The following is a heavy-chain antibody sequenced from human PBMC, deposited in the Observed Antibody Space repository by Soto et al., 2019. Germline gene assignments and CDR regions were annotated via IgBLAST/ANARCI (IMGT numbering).Heavy chain of an antibody. CDR2: ISSSSSYI. J-gene: IGHJ6*03. CDR3: ARPPPRTTYYDFWIGSPAPNYYYMDV. Sequence: GGSLRLSCAASGFTFSSYSMNWVRQAPGKGLEWVSSISSSSSYIYYADSVKGRFTISRDNAKNSLYLQMNSLRAEDTAVYYCARPPPRTTYYDFWIGSPAPNYYYMDVWGKGTTVTVSS. D-gene: IGHD3-3*01. V-gene: IGHV3-21*01. CDR1: GFTFSSYS.